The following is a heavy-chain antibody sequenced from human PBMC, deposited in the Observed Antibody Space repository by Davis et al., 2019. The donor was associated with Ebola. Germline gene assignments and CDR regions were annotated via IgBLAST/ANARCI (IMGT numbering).Heavy chain of an antibody. CDR1: GYTFTSYD. D-gene: IGHD1-1*01. CDR3: VFATTEFYGMDV. Sequence: ASVKVSCKASGYTFTSYDINWVRQATGQGLEWMGWMNPNSGNTGYAQKFQGRVTMTRNTSISTAYMELSSLRSEDTAVYYCVFATTEFYGMDVWGQGTTVTVSS. J-gene: IGHJ6*02. CDR2: MNPNSGNT. V-gene: IGHV1-8*01.